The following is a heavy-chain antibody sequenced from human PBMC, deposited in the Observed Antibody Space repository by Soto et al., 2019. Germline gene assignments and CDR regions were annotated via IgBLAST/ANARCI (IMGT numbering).Heavy chain of an antibody. CDR2: INHSGST. CDR3: ASGQGIAAADSQDTPDYYYYYGMDV. J-gene: IGHJ6*02. D-gene: IGHD6-13*01. V-gene: IGHV4-34*01. CDR1: GGCFSGYY. Sequence: SETLSLTCAGYGGCFSGYYWSWIRQHPGRGLGRLVQINHSGSTNYIPSLKSRVTISVDTSKNQFSLKPSSLTAADTAVSYCASGQGIAAADSQDTPDYYYYYGMDVRGQGTTVTVPS.